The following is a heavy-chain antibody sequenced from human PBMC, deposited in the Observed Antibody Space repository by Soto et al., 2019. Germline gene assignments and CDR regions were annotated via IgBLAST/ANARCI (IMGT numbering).Heavy chain of an antibody. Sequence: EVQLVESGGGLVQPGGSLRLSCAASEFTFSSYWMSWVRQAPVKGLEWVGNIKQDGSEKNYVDFMEGRFTISRDNAENSLYLQMNSLRAEDTAVYYCARLASAGRGWDVWGQGTTVVVSS. CDR2: IKQDGSEK. CDR1: EFTFSSYW. D-gene: IGHD6-13*01. CDR3: ARLASAGRGWDV. J-gene: IGHJ6*02. V-gene: IGHV3-7*01.